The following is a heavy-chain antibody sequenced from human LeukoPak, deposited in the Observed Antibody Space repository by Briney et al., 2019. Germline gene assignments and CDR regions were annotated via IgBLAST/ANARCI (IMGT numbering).Heavy chain of an antibody. CDR3: ARAPAVAGTFGPRFDY. CDR2: INHSGST. CDR1: GGSFSGYY. Sequence: SETLSLTCAVYGGSFSGYYWSWIRQPPGKGLEWIGEINHSGSTNYNPSHKSRVTISVDTSKNQFSLKLSSVTAADTAVYYCARAPAVAGTFGPRFDYWGQGTLVTVSS. J-gene: IGHJ4*02. V-gene: IGHV4-34*01. D-gene: IGHD6-19*01.